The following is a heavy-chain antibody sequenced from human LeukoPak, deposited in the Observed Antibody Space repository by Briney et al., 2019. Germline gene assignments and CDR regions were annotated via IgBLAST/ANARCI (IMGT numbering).Heavy chain of an antibody. J-gene: IGHJ4*02. CDR1: GYTFTNYY. Sequence: ASVKVFCRASGYTFTNYYTHWMRQAPGQGLEWRGIINPSGGSASCAQKFQGRVTMTRDTSTSTVYMELSSLRSEDTAVYYCAGAVVAEQKGGFDYWGQGTLVTVSS. CDR2: INPSGGSA. V-gene: IGHV1-46*01. CDR3: AGAVVAEQKGGFDY. D-gene: IGHD2-15*01.